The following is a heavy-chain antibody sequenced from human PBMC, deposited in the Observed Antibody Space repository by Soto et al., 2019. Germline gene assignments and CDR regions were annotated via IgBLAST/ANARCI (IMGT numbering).Heavy chain of an antibody. Sequence: QVQLVESGGVVVQPGRSLRLSCAASGFTFSSYGMHWVRQDPGKGLEWVAVIWYDGSNKYYADSVKGRFTISRDNSKNTLYLQMNSLRAEDTAVYYCARVIYGSFDYWGQGTLVTVSS. V-gene: IGHV3-33*01. CDR3: ARVIYGSFDY. D-gene: IGHD3-10*01. CDR2: IWYDGSNK. J-gene: IGHJ4*02. CDR1: GFTFSSYG.